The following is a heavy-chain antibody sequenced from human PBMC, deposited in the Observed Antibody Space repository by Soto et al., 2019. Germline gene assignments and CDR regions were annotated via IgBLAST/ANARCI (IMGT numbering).Heavy chain of an antibody. D-gene: IGHD6-19*01. CDR1: GFNFSSYV. CDR3: ARDGQWLPRDGLRSSYYFDY. CDR2: IWYDGGNK. Sequence: QVQLVESGGGVVQPGRSLRLSCAASGFNFSSYVMHWVRQAPGKGLEWVAVIWYDGGNKYYADSVKGRFTISRDNSKNTLYLQMNSLRAEDTAVYYCARDGQWLPRDGLRSSYYFDYGGQGPLVTAS. J-gene: IGHJ4*02. V-gene: IGHV3-33*01.